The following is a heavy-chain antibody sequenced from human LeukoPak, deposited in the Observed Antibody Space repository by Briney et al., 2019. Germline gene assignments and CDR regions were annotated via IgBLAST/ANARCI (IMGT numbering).Heavy chain of an antibody. D-gene: IGHD3-22*01. Sequence: PGGSLRLSCAVSGFTFSSYGMHWVRQAPGKGLEWVAFIRYDGSNKYYADSVKGRFTISRDNAKNTLNLQMNSLRAEDTAVYYCARDLGQYYDTSDNWFDPWGQGTLVTVSS. CDR1: GFTFSSYG. CDR3: ARDLGQYYDTSDNWFDP. J-gene: IGHJ5*02. CDR2: IRYDGSNK. V-gene: IGHV3-30*02.